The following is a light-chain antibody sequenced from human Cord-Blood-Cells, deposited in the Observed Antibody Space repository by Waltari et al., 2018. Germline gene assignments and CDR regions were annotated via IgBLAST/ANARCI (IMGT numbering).Light chain of an antibody. CDR1: SSNIGSNT. CDR3: AAWDDSLNGRV. J-gene: IGLJ3*02. CDR2: RNN. V-gene: IGLV1-44*01. Sequence: QSVLTQPPSASGTPGQRVTISCSGSSSNIGSNTVNWYQQLPGTAPKLLLFRNNRRPSGVPDRFSGSKSGTSASLAISGLQSEDEADYYCAAWDDSLNGRVFGGGTKLTVL.